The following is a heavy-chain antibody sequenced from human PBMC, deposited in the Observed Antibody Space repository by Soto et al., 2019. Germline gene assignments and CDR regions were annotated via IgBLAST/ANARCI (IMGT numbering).Heavy chain of an antibody. CDR1: GYAFTTYG. J-gene: IGHJ4*02. Sequence: QVHLVQSGAEVKKPGASVKVSCRGSGYAFTTYGISWVRQAPGQGLEWMGWISAHNGNTNYAQKLQGRVTVTRDTSTSTAYMELRSLRYDDTAVYYCARGRYGDYGGQGPLVTVSS. CDR3: ARGRYGDY. V-gene: IGHV1-18*01. D-gene: IGHD1-1*01. CDR2: ISAHNGNT.